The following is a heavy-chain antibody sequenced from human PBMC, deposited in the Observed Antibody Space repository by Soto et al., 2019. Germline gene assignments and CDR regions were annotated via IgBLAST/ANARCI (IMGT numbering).Heavy chain of an antibody. CDR3: ARINGGSPDF. CDR1: DGYINNHF. V-gene: IGHV4-4*07. J-gene: IGHJ4*02. CDR2: IYMSGTT. Sequence: QMRLQESGPGLVKPSETLSLTCTVSDGYINNHFWSWIRQPAGKGLEWIGHIYMSGTTTYNPSLKSRVNMSVDTPRNQFSLKVSSVTAADTAVYYCARINGGSPDFWGQGALVTVSS. D-gene: IGHD2-15*01.